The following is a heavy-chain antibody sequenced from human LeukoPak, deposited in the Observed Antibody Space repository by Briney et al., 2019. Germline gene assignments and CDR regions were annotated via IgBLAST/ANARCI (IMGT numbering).Heavy chain of an antibody. Sequence: SETLSLTCTVSGGSISSYYWSWIRQPPGKGLEWIGYIYYSGSTNYNPSLKSRVTISVDTSKNQFSLKLSSVTAADTAVYYCARTITMIVGGYFDYWGQGTLVTVSS. CDR3: ARTITMIVGGYFDY. J-gene: IGHJ4*02. CDR2: IYYSGST. D-gene: IGHD3-22*01. V-gene: IGHV4-59*01. CDR1: GGSISSYY.